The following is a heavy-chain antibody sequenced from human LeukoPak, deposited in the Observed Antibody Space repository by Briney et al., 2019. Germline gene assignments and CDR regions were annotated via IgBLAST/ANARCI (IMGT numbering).Heavy chain of an antibody. CDR2: IYYSGST. Sequence: SETLSLTCTVSGGSISIYYWSSIRQPPGKGLEWIGYIYYSGSTNYNPSLKSRVTISVETSKNQFSLKLSSVTAADTGVYYCARGRRDGYNCDYWGQGTLVTVSS. J-gene: IGHJ4*02. D-gene: IGHD5-24*01. V-gene: IGHV4-59*01. CDR3: ARGRRDGYNCDY. CDR1: GGSISIYY.